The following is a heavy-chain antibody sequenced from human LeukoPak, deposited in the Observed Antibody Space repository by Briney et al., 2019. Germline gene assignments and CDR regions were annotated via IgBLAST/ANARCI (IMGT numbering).Heavy chain of an antibody. CDR1: GFTFSTYC. Sequence: GGSLRLSCAASGFTFSTYCMSWVRQAPGKGLEWVASIKQDGSEKYYADSVKGRFTISRDSAKNSLYLHMNTLRAEDAAVYYCARDGGYCSSTSCYPYFDYWGQGTLVTVSS. CDR3: ARDGGYCSSTSCYPYFDY. V-gene: IGHV3-7*01. D-gene: IGHD2-2*01. J-gene: IGHJ4*02. CDR2: IKQDGSEK.